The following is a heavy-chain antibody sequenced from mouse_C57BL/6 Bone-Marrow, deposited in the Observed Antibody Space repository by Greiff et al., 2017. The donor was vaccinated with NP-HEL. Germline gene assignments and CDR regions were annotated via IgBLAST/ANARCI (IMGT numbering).Heavy chain of an antibody. CDR2: IYPGSGST. CDR1: GYTFTSYW. CDR3: ARPRFYYDYDGFEG. V-gene: IGHV1-55*01. J-gene: IGHJ2*01. D-gene: IGHD2-4*01. Sequence: QVQLQQPGAELVKPGASVKMSCKASGYTFTSYWITWVKQRPGQGLEWIGDIYPGSGSTNYNEKFKSKATLTVDTSSSTAYMQLSSLTSEDSAVYYCARPRFYYDYDGFEGWGQGTTLTVSS.